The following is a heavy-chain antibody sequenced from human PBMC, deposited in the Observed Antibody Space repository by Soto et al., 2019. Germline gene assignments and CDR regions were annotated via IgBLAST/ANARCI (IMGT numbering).Heavy chain of an antibody. CDR2: INHSGST. Sequence: SETLSLTCAVYGGSFSGYYWSWIRQPPGKGLEWIGEINHSGSTNYNPSLKSRVTISVDTSKNQFSLRLSSVTAADTAVYYCARRVLRYFDWLLFGNWFDPWGQGTLVTVSS. CDR1: GGSFSGYY. J-gene: IGHJ5*02. CDR3: ARRVLRYFDWLLFGNWFDP. V-gene: IGHV4-34*01. D-gene: IGHD3-9*01.